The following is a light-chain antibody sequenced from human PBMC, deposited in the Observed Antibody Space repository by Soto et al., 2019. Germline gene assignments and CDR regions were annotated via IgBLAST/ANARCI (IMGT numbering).Light chain of an antibody. CDR1: ASDVGSYNL. V-gene: IGLV2-23*02. J-gene: IGLJ3*02. CDR2: EVT. CDR3: CSYAGSYTWV. Sequence: QSALSQPASVSGSPGQSITISCTGSASDVGSYNLVSWYQQHPGKAPKLVIYEVTKRPSGVPDRFFGSKSGNTASLTISGLQAEDEADYYCCSYAGSYTWVFGGGTKLTVL.